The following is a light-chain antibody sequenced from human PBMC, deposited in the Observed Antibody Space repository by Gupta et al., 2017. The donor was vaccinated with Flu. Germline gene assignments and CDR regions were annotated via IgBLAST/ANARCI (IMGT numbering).Light chain of an antibody. CDR3: KFYDNPNVV. CDR2: EGN. J-gene: IGLJ2*01. V-gene: IGLV6-57*03. CDR1: SGNIGSNY. Sequence: FILTQPHSVSESPGGTITISCTRSSGNIGSNYVQWYQQRPGSAPTTLIYEGNQRPYGVPDRLACYIDPSCTCAITEIYGVKAEDCSSESYKFYDNPNVVFGGGTKLTVL.